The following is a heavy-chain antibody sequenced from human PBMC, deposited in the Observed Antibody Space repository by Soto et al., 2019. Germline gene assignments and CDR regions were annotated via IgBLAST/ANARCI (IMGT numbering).Heavy chain of an antibody. V-gene: IGHV1-69*12. CDR2: IIPIFGTA. CDR1: GGTFSSYA. Sequence: QVQLVQSGAEVKKPGSSVKVSCKASGGTFSSYAISWVRQAPGQGLEWMGGIIPIFGTANYAQKFQGRGTITADESKSTGYMELSSLRSEDTAVYYCARGAVAGTRCFDYWGQGTLVTVSS. CDR3: ARGAVAGTRCFDY. D-gene: IGHD6-19*01. J-gene: IGHJ4*02.